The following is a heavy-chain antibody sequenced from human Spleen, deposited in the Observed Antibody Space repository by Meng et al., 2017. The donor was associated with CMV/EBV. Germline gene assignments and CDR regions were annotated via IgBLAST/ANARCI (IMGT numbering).Heavy chain of an antibody. CDR3: ARGNWFDF. CDR2: INNDGSTT. V-gene: IGHV3-74*01. Sequence: LRLSCSAYGFTFSSYGMHWVRQAPGKGLVWVSRINNDGSTTAYADSVKGRFTISRDNAKNTLYLQMNSLRVEDTAVYYCARGNWFDFWGQGTLVTVSS. CDR1: GFTFSSYG. J-gene: IGHJ5*01.